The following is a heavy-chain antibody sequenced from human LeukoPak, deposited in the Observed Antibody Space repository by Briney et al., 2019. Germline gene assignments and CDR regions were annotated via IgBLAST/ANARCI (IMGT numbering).Heavy chain of an antibody. CDR3: ARGGGSYSNYPNFDY. J-gene: IGHJ4*02. V-gene: IGHV4-30-2*01. CDR2: IYHSGST. Sequence: SQTLSLTCAVSGGSISSCGYSWSWIRQPPGKGLEWIGYIYHSGSTYYNPSLKSRVTISVDRSKNQFSLKLSSVTAADTAVYYCARGGGSYSNYPNFDYWGQETLVTVSS. CDR1: GGSISSCGYS. D-gene: IGHD4-11*01.